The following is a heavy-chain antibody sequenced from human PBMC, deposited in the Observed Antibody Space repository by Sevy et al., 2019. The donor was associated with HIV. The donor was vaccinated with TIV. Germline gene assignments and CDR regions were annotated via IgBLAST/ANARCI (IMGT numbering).Heavy chain of an antibody. D-gene: IGHD6-19*01. CDR3: ARPDLSGSYFDF. CDR1: GFTFSSYS. V-gene: IGHV3-48*01. Sequence: GGSLRLSCVASGFTFSSYSMNWVRQAPGKGLEWVSYISSSSDSSRTLYYADSVKDRFSISRDNAKNSVHLQMTSLRVEDTAVYYCARPDLSGSYFDFWGHGTLVTVSS. CDR2: ISSSSDSSRTL. J-gene: IGHJ4*01.